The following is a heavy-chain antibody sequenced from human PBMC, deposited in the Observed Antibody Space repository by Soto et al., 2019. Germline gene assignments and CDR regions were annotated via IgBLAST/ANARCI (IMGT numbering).Heavy chain of an antibody. CDR2: IIGSEDRT. V-gene: IGHV3-23*01. CDR3: GRTYTGG. Sequence: LQSGGGVVQPGESLRLSCAASGFSLRDHALSWVRQAPGGGLEWVSGIIGSEDRTNYADFVRGRFIISKDRAKNTLYWDMSGLRVDDTAVYFCGRTYTGGWGQGTLVTVSS. D-gene: IGHD3-10*01. CDR1: GFSLRDHA. J-gene: IGHJ4*02.